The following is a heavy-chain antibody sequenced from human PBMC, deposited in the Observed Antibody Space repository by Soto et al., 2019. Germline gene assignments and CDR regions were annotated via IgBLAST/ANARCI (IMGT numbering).Heavy chain of an antibody. CDR2: IYWDDDN. Sequence: QITLKESGPTLVNPTQTLTLTCTFSGFSLSTSGVGVGWIRQPPGKALECLALIYWDDDNRYSPSLKSRLTITKDTSKNLVVLTMTNMDPVDTATYYCAHRPYLYCSGGSCYSGGFDYWGQGTLVTVSS. V-gene: IGHV2-5*02. J-gene: IGHJ4*02. CDR3: AHRPYLYCSGGSCYSGGFDY. D-gene: IGHD2-15*01. CDR1: GFSLSTSGVG.